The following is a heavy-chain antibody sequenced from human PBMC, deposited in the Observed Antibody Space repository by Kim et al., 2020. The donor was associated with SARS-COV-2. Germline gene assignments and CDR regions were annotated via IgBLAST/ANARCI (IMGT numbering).Heavy chain of an antibody. Sequence: GGSLRLSCAASGFTFGDYAMHWVRQAPGKGLEWVSIISWNSGSIDYADSVKGRFTISRDNAKNSLYLQMNSLRTEDTALYYCAKDSGYGDYPPYWYFDLWGRGTLVTVSS. CDR1: GFTFGDYA. V-gene: IGHV3-9*01. CDR3: AKDSGYGDYPPYWYFDL. J-gene: IGHJ2*01. CDR2: ISWNSGSI. D-gene: IGHD4-17*01.